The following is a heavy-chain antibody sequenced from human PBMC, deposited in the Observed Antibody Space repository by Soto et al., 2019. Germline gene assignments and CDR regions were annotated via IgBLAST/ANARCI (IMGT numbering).Heavy chain of an antibody. D-gene: IGHD3-10*01. CDR3: ARELSGNYGMDV. CDR1: GGSISSYY. CDR2: IYYSGST. J-gene: IGHJ6*02. V-gene: IGHV4-59*01. Sequence: ETLSLTCTVSGGSISSYYWSWIRQPPGKGLEWIGYIYYSGSTNYNPSLKSRVTVSVDTSKNQFSLKLSSVTAADTAVYYCARELSGNYGMDVWGQGTTVTVSS.